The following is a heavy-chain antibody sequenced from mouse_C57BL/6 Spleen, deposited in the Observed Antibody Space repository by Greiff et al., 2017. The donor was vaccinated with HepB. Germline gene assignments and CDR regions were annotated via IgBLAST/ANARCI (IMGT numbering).Heavy chain of an antibody. V-gene: IGHV1-81*01. CDR2: IYPRSGNT. D-gene: IGHD1-1*01. Sequence: QVHVKQSGAELARPGASVKLSCKASGYTFTSYGISWVKQRTGQDLEWIGEIYPRSGNTYYNEKFKGKATLTADKSSSTAYMELRSLTSEDSAVYFCARDITTVVEVDAMDYWGQGTSVTVSS. CDR3: ARDITTVVEVDAMDY. CDR1: GYTFTSYG. J-gene: IGHJ4*01.